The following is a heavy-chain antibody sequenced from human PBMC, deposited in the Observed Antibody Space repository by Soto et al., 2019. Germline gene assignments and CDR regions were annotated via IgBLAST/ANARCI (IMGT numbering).Heavy chain of an antibody. CDR3: ARTRNSYYDYIWGTYRPGGFDP. J-gene: IGHJ5*02. CDR2: INHSGST. Sequence: SETLSLTCAVYGGSFSGYYWSWIRQPPGKGLEWIGEINHSGSTNYNPSLKSRVTISVDTSKNQFSLKLSSVTAADTAVYYCARTRNSYYDYIWGTYRPGGFDPWGQGTLVTVSS. CDR1: GGSFSGYY. V-gene: IGHV4-34*01. D-gene: IGHD3-16*01.